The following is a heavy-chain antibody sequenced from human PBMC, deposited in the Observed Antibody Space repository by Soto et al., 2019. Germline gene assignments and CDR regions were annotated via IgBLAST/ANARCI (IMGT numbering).Heavy chain of an antibody. CDR1: GYSFTSYG. CDR3: ARVVVADTNWFDP. D-gene: IGHD2-15*01. CDR2: ISPSNGDT. Sequence: ASVKVSCKASGYSFTSYGITWVRQAPGQGLEWMGWISPSNGDTNYAQKFQGGVTMTRDTSTSTIYMELRSLRSDDTAFYYCARVVVADTNWFDPWGQGTLVTVSS. J-gene: IGHJ5*02. V-gene: IGHV1-18*04.